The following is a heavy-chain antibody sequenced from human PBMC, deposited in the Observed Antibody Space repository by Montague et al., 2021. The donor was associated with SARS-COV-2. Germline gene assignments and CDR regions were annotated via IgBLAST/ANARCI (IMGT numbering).Heavy chain of an antibody. D-gene: IGHD3-10*01. CDR3: AKDDGSGNYYNGLYEN. V-gene: IGHV3-23*01. J-gene: IGHJ4*02. CDR1: GFTFKNYA. Sequence: FLRLSCAASGFTFKNYAMGWVRQAPGKGLEWVSAVSDTGGGTYYADSVKGRFTISRDNGRNSVHLQMNSLRAEDTALYYRAKDDGSGNYYNGLYENWGQGTRVTVSS. CDR2: VSDTGGGT.